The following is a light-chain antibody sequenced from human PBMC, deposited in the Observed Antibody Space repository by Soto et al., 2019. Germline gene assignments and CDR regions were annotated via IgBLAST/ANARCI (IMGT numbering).Light chain of an antibody. CDR3: QHSNHLPL. CDR2: DAS. J-gene: IGKJ3*01. Sequence: DIQMPQSPPSLSASVGDRVTITSQASHDIGTYLNWYQHKPGKAPNLVIYDASNLETGVPSRFREGGSETDFTFTISSLRPEDIATYYGQHSNHLPLLGPGTKVDF. V-gene: IGKV1-33*01. CDR1: HDIGTY.